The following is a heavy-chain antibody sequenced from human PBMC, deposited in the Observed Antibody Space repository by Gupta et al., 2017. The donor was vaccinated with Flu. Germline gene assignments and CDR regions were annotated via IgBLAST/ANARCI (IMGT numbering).Heavy chain of an antibody. CDR2: IEDIDGRT. Sequence: WVRQAPVKGLGWVSGIEDIDGRTNYADSVNGRFTISRDNSGNTLYLQMNSLGTEDTAGYYCAHLGGGAFDIWGQGTMVTVSS. V-gene: IGHV3-23*01. J-gene: IGHJ3*02. CDR3: AHLGGGAFDI. D-gene: IGHD3-16*01.